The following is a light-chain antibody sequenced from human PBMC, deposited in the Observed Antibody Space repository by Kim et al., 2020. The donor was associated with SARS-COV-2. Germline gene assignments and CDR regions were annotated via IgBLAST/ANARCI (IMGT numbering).Light chain of an antibody. Sequence: GQSITISCTGTSSDVGGYNYVSWYQQHPGKAPKLMIYDVSNRPSGVSNRFSGSKSGNTASLTISGLHGEDEAVYYCSSYTNTNTRVFGGGTKLTVL. J-gene: IGLJ2*01. CDR3: SSYTNTNTRV. CDR2: DVS. CDR1: SSDVGGYNY. V-gene: IGLV2-14*03.